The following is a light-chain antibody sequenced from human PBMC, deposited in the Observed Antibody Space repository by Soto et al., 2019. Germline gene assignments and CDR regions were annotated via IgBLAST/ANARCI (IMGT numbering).Light chain of an antibody. J-gene: IGLJ3*02. CDR1: GGSIANHY. V-gene: IGLV6-57*04. CDR3: QSFDSTSVV. Sequence: NFMLTQPHSVSESPGKTVTISCTRSGGSIANHYVQWYQQRPGSAPTTVIYEDNQRPSGVPDRFSGSIDSSSNSASLTLSRLKTEDEADYYCQSFDSTSVVFGGGTKLTVL. CDR2: EDN.